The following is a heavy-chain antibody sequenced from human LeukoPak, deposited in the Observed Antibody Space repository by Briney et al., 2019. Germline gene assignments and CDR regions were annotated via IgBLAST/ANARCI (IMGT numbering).Heavy chain of an antibody. CDR2: IKQDGTEK. CDR1: GFTFTTYW. V-gene: IGHV3-7*03. CDR3: ARDGWHIDY. J-gene: IGHJ4*02. Sequence: GGSLRLSCAASGFTFTTYWMSWVRQAPGKGLEWVANIKQDGTEKYYVDSVKGRFTISRDNAKNSLYLQMNGLRAEDTAVYYCARDGWHIDYWGQGTLVTVSS. D-gene: IGHD2-15*01.